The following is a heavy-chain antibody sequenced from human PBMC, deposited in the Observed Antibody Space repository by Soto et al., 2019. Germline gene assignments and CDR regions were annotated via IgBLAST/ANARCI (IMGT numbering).Heavy chain of an antibody. CDR1: GFSLSTSGVG. D-gene: IGHD4-17*01. V-gene: IGHV2-5*02. CDR3: ARLITVTQALDY. CDR2: IYWGDDK. Sequence: QITLKESGPTLVKPTQTLTLTCTFSGFSLSTSGVGVGWIRQSPGKALEWLALIYWGDDKRYSPSLKSRLTIPNATSKHQVLLRMTKMDPVDTGTYYCARLITVTQALDYWGQGTLVTVSS. J-gene: IGHJ4*02.